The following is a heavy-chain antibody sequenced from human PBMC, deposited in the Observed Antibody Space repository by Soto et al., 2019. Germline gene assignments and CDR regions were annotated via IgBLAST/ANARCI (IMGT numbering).Heavy chain of an antibody. CDR3: TRDYPIPRNDYDSNAFDI. CDR2: IRSKAYGGTT. J-gene: IGHJ3*02. Sequence: GGSLRLSCTASGFTFGDYAMSWFRQAPGKGLEWVGFIRSKAYGGTTEYAASVKGRFTISRDDSKSIAYLQMNSLKTEDTAVYYCTRDYPIPRNDYDSNAFDIWDQVKMVTVSS. CDR1: GFTFGDYA. D-gene: IGHD3-22*01. V-gene: IGHV3-49*03.